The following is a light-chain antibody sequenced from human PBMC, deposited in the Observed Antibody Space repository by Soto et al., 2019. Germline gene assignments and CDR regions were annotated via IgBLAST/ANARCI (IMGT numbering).Light chain of an antibody. J-gene: IGLJ1*01. CDR2: GNT. CDR3: QDYENSRTGFYV. CDR1: SSDIGAGFD. Sequence: QSVLTQPPSVSGAPGQRVTSSCTGSSSDIGAGFDVHWYQHLPGTAPKLLIYGNTNRPSGVPGRFSGSKSGTSASLVITGLQAEDEDEYYCQDYENSRTGFYVFGTGTQVTVL. V-gene: IGLV1-40*01.